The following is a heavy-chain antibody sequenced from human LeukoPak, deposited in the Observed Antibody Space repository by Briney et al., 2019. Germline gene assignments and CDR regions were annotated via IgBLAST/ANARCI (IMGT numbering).Heavy chain of an antibody. D-gene: IGHD3-10*01. V-gene: IGHV3-7*03. CDR3: ARGGTYYYGSGTYNWFDP. CDR1: GFTFSSCW. J-gene: IGHJ5*02. Sequence: SGGSLRLSCAASGFTFSSCWMSRVRQAPGKGLEWVANIKQDGSEKYYVDSVKGRFTISRDNAKNSLYLQMNSLRAEDTAVYYCARGGTYYYGSGTYNWFDPWGQGTLVTVSS. CDR2: IKQDGSEK.